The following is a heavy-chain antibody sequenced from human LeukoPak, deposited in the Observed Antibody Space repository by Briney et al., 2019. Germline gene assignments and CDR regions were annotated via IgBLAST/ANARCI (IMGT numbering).Heavy chain of an antibody. J-gene: IGHJ6*03. D-gene: IGHD6-19*01. CDR3: ARGERDEQWLVRFNYYYYMDV. V-gene: IGHV4-59*01. Sequence: SETLSLACTVSGGSISSYYWSWIRQPPGKGLEWIGYIYYSGSTNYNPSLKSRVTISVDTSKNQFSLKLSSVTAADTAVYYCARGERDEQWLVRFNYYYYMDVWGKGTTVTVSS. CDR2: IYYSGST. CDR1: GGSISSYY.